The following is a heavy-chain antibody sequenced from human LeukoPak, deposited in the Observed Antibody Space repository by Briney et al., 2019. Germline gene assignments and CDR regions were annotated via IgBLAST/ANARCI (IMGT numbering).Heavy chain of an antibody. CDR1: GFTFSSYS. Sequence: GGSLRLSCAASGFTFSSYSMNWVRQAPGKGLEWVSSISSSSSYIYYADSVKGRFTISRDNAKSSLYLQMNSLRAEDTAVYYCARIRVTAAAGTGYYYYGMDVWGQGTTVTVSS. V-gene: IGHV3-21*04. J-gene: IGHJ6*02. D-gene: IGHD6-13*01. CDR2: ISSSSSYI. CDR3: ARIRVTAAAGTGYYYYGMDV.